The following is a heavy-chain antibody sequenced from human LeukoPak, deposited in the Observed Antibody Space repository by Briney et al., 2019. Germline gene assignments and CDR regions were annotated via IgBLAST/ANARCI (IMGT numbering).Heavy chain of an antibody. CDR3: ARDLAYCGGECYSGDAFDI. CDR2: ISNDGSKK. Sequence: GGSLRLSCAASGFTFSSYAMPWVRQAPGKGLEWVAVISNDGSKKQYADSVKGRFTISRDNSKNTLYLQMHSLRTAEPDVYYCARDLAYCGGECYSGDAFDIWGQGTMVTVSS. V-gene: IGHV3-30*04. D-gene: IGHD2-21*01. CDR1: GFTFSSYA. J-gene: IGHJ3*02.